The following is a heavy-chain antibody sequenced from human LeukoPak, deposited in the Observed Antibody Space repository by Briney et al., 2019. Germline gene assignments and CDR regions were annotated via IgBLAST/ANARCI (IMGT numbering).Heavy chain of an antibody. V-gene: IGHV3-21*01. CDR2: ISGSSNYI. CDR1: GFTFSYYS. D-gene: IGHD2-8*01. J-gene: IGHJ5*01. CDR3: AREGLTNVIGFDS. Sequence: GGSLRLSCATSGFTFSYYSMNWVRQAPGKGLEWVSSISGSSNYIFYGDSVKGRFTISRDSAKNALYLQMNSLRAEDTAIYYCAREGLTNVIGFDSWGQGTLVTVSS.